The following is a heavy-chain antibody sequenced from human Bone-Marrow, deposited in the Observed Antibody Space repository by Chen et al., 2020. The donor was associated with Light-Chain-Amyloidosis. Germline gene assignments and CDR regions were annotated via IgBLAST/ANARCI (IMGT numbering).Heavy chain of an antibody. CDR2: IKQSGSDK. D-gene: IGHD3-10*01. CDR1: GFTFSSYW. CDR3: ARVGDGSNRSEALEI. Sequence: VQPGGSLRLSCAASGFTFSSYWMHWVRQAPGKGLVWVANIKQSGSDKDYLESVKGRFTISRDNGKNSLYLQMNNLRAEDTAVYYCARVGDGSNRSEALEIWGQGTMVTVSS. J-gene: IGHJ3*02. V-gene: IGHV3-7*01.